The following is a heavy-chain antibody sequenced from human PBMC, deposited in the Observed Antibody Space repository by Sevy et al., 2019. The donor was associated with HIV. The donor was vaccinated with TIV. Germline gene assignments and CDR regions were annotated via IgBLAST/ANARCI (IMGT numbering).Heavy chain of an antibody. CDR3: ARFHLGYCSSTSCFGWWFDP. J-gene: IGHJ5*02. CDR2: IYYSGST. V-gene: IGHV4-59*01. D-gene: IGHD2-2*01. CDR1: GGSISSYY. Sequence: SETLSLSCTVSGGSISSYYWSWIRQPPGKGLEWIEYIYYSGSTNYNPSLKSRVTISVDTSKNQFSLKLSSVTAADTAVYYCARFHLGYCSSTSCFGWWFDPWGQGTLVTVSS.